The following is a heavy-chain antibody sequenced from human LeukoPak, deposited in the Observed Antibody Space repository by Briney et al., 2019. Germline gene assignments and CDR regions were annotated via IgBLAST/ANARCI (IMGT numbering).Heavy chain of an antibody. D-gene: IGHD3-10*01. CDR3: ARDIGEWFGERWAFDDY. Sequence: GGSLRLSCAASGFTFSSYSINWVRQAPGKGLEWVSSISSSGSYISYADSVKGQFTISRDNAKNSLYMQMNTLRTEDTAVYYCARDIGEWFGERWAFDDYWGQGTLVTVSS. CDR2: ISSSGSYI. J-gene: IGHJ4*02. CDR1: GFTFSSYS. V-gene: IGHV3-21*01.